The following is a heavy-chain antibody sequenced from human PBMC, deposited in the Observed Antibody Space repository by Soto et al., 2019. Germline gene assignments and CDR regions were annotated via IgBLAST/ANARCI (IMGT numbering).Heavy chain of an antibody. V-gene: IGHV1-2*02. CDR1: GDTLSDSS. Sequence: GASVKVSCKASGDTLSDSSWHWVRQAAGQGLEWMGWINLNSGDTYYAQKFQGMVTMTMDTSITTAYMELNGLKSDDTAVYYCARDLGGYDLYGPDTWGQGTLVTVSS. J-gene: IGHJ5*02. CDR3: ARDLGGYDLYGPDT. CDR2: INLNSGDT. D-gene: IGHD5-12*01.